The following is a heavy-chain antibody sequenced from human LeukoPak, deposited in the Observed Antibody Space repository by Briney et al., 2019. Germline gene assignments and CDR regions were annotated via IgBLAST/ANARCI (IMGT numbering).Heavy chain of an antibody. Sequence: SETLSLTCTVSGGSISSYYWSWIRQPPGKGLEWIGYIYYSGSTNYNPSFKSRVTISVDTSKNQFSLKLSSVTAADTAVYYCARQTRQQLVYYFDYWGQGTLVTVSS. CDR1: GGSISSYY. J-gene: IGHJ4*02. CDR3: ARQTRQQLVYYFDY. CDR2: IYYSGST. D-gene: IGHD6-13*01. V-gene: IGHV4-59*08.